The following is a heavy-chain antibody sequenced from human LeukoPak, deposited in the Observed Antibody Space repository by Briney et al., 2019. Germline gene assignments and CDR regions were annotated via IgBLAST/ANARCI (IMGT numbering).Heavy chain of an antibody. CDR1: GFTVSSNY. J-gene: IGHJ4*02. CDR2: IYSGGST. V-gene: IGHV3-53*01. CDR3: ARADDGDYFDY. D-gene: IGHD4-17*01. Sequence: GGSLSLSCAASGFTVSSNYMTWVRKAPGKGLEWVSVIYSGGSTYYADSVKGRFTISRDNSKNTLYLQMNSLRAEDTAVYYCARADDGDYFDYLGQGTLVTVSS.